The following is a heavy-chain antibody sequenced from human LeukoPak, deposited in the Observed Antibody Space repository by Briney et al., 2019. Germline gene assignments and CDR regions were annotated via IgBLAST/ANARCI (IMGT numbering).Heavy chain of an antibody. Sequence: ASVKVSCKASGYTFTSYGISWVRQAPGQGLEWMGWISAYNGNTNYAQKLQGRVTMTTDTSTSTAYMELRSLRSDDTAVYYCARDTDTIITMPVGYRGQGTLVTVSS. J-gene: IGHJ4*02. V-gene: IGHV1-18*01. D-gene: IGHD3-10*01. CDR3: ARDTDTIITMPVGY. CDR1: GYTFTSYG. CDR2: ISAYNGNT.